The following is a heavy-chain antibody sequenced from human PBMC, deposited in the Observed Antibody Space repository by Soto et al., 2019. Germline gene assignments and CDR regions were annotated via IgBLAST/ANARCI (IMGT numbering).Heavy chain of an antibody. CDR3: ARDSGNIVVVPADDYYYYGMDV. Sequence: SVKVSCKASGGTFSSYAISWVRQAPGQGLEWMGGIIPIFGTANYAQKFQGRVTITADESTSTAYMELSSLRSEDTAVYYCARDSGNIVVVPADDYYYYGMDVWAQGTTVTVSS. J-gene: IGHJ6*02. V-gene: IGHV1-69*13. D-gene: IGHD2-2*01. CDR1: GGTFSSYA. CDR2: IIPIFGTA.